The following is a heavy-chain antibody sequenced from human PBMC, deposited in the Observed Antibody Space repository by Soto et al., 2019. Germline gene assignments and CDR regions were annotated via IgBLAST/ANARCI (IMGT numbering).Heavy chain of an antibody. CDR2: ISGNGVHT. D-gene: IGHD1-26*01. Sequence: EVQLLESGGGLLQPGGSLRLSCAASGFTFASYTLNWVRQAPGKGLEWVSAISGNGVHTYYADSVKGRFTISRDNSKNTLHLQMNSLRADDTAVYFCAKVLGGGSYVGAFDYWGQGTLVTVSS. CDR1: GFTFASYT. J-gene: IGHJ4*02. V-gene: IGHV3-23*01. CDR3: AKVLGGGSYVGAFDY.